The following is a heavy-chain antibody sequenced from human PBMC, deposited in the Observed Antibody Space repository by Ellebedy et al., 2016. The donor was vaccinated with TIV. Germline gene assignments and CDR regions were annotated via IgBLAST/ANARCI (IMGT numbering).Heavy chain of an antibody. CDR1: GYTFTGYY. Sequence: AASVKVSCKASGYTFTGYYMHWVRQAPGQGLEWMGWINPNSGGTNYAQKFQGRVTMTRDTSISPAYMELGRLRSDDTAVYYCASLPHYGDSGPWGQGTLVTVSS. V-gene: IGHV1-2*02. CDR3: ASLPHYGDSGP. J-gene: IGHJ5*02. CDR2: INPNSGGT. D-gene: IGHD4-17*01.